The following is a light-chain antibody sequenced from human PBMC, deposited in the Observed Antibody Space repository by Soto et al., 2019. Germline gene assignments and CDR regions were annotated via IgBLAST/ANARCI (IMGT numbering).Light chain of an antibody. V-gene: IGKV1-39*01. Sequence: DIQMTRSPSSLSASVEDRVIITCRASQSISNHLNWYQQKPGKAPKLLIFAASSLQSGVPSRFSGSRSGPDFTLTISSLQPEDFATYYCQQSYSSPTTFGPGTKVDIK. J-gene: IGKJ1*01. CDR2: AAS. CDR3: QQSYSSPTT. CDR1: QSISNH.